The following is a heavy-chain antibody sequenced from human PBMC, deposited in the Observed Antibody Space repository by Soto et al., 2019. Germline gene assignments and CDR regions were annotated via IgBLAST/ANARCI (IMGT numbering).Heavy chain of an antibody. CDR1: GGTIRSPDW. Sequence: SVTLSLTCGVSGGTIRSPDWWTWVRQPPGKGLEWIGEIFQSGSTNYTPSLESRVTISVDKSKNQFSLTLTSVTAADTAVYFCARGRGRYSSGWSWFDPWGQGILVTVS. D-gene: IGHD6-19*01. CDR2: IFQSGST. V-gene: IGHV4-4*02. J-gene: IGHJ5*02. CDR3: ARGRGRYSSGWSWFDP.